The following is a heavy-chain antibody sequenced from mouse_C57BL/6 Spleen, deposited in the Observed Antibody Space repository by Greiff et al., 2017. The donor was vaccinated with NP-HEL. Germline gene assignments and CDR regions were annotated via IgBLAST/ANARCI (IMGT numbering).Heavy chain of an antibody. D-gene: IGHD1-1*01. Sequence: EVQLVESEGGLVQPGSSMKLSCTASGFTFSDYYMAWVRQVPEKGLEWVANINYDGSSTYYLDSLKSRFIISRDNAKNILYLQMSSLKSEDTATYYCARDLGYYGSSPFAYWGQGTLVTVAA. CDR2: INYDGSST. CDR3: ARDLGYYGSSPFAY. J-gene: IGHJ3*01. V-gene: IGHV5-16*01. CDR1: GFTFSDYY.